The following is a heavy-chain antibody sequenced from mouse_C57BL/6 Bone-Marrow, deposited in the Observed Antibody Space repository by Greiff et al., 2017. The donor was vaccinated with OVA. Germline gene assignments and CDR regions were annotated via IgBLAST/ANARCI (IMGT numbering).Heavy chain of an antibody. J-gene: IGHJ1*03. CDR1: GFTFSDYY. Sequence: EVQRVESGGGLVQPGGSLKLSCAASGFTFSDYYMCWVRQTPEKRLEWVAYISNGGGSTYYPDTVKGRFTISRDNAKNTLYLQMSRLKSEDTAMYYCARIYYGNSYWYFDVWGTGTTVTVSS. CDR3: ARIYYGNSYWYFDV. CDR2: ISNGGGST. D-gene: IGHD2-1*01. V-gene: IGHV5-12*01.